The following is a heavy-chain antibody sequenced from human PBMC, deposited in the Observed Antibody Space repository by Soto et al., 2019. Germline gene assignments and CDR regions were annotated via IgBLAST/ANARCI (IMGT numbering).Heavy chain of an antibody. D-gene: IGHD2-8*01. J-gene: IGHJ4*02. Sequence: GGSLRLSCAASGFTFGSYAMGWVRQAPGKGLEWVSAIIGSGGNTYDSDSVKGRFTISRDNSKNTLYLQMNSLRAEDTAVYYCAKGTLMVKEVPTTELDYWGQGTLVTVSS. CDR1: GFTFGSYA. V-gene: IGHV3-23*01. CDR2: IIGSGGNT. CDR3: AKGTLMVKEVPTTELDY.